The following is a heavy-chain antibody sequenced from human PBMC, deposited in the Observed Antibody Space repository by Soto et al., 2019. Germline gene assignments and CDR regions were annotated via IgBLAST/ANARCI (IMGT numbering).Heavy chain of an antibody. D-gene: IGHD3-16*01. CDR1: GGSFSGYY. Sequence: SETLSLTCAVYGGSFSGYYWSWIRQPPGKGLEGIGEINHSGSTNYNPSLKSRVTISVDTSKNQFSLKLSSVTAADTAVYYCARGEGDLDYWGQGTLVTVSS. CDR3: ARGEGDLDY. V-gene: IGHV4-34*01. CDR2: INHSGST. J-gene: IGHJ4*02.